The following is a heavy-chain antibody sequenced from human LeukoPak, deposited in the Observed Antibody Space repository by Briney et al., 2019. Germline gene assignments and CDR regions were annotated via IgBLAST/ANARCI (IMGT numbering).Heavy chain of an antibody. CDR1: GYTFTGYY. D-gene: IGHD2-15*01. CDR2: INPNSGGT. J-gene: IGHJ4*02. V-gene: IGHV1-2*02. Sequence: ASVKVSCKASGYTFTGYYMHWVRQAPGQGLEWMGWINPNSGGTNYAQKFQGRVTMTRDTSISTAYMELSRLRPVDTAVYYCASDLGYCSGNSCSSSNYWGQGTLVTVSS. CDR3: ASDLGYCSGNSCSSSNY.